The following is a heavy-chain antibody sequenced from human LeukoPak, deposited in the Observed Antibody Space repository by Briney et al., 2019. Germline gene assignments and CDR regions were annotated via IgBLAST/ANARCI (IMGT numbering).Heavy chain of an antibody. D-gene: IGHD6-13*01. CDR2: IIPILGIA. CDR1: GGTFSSYA. V-gene: IGHV1-69*04. Sequence: SVKVSCKASGGTFSSYAISWVRQAPGQGLEWMGRIIPILGIANYAQKFQGRVTITADKSTSTAYMELSSLRSEDTAVYYCARSADLHVNYYYGMDVWGQGTTVAVSS. J-gene: IGHJ6*02. CDR3: ARSADLHVNYYYGMDV.